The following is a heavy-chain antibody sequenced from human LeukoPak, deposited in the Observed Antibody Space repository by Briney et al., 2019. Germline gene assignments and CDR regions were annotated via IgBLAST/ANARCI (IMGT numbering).Heavy chain of an antibody. D-gene: IGHD6-13*01. CDR1: GFTFGDYA. CDR2: IRSKAYGGTT. V-gene: IGHV3-49*04. J-gene: IGHJ4*02. CDR3: TRLGIAAAGTYYFDY. Sequence: PGRSLRLSCTASGFTFGDYAMSWVRQAPGKGLEWGGFIRSKAYGGTTEYAASVKGRFTISRDDSKSIAYLQMNSLKTEDTAVYYCTRLGIAAAGTYYFDYWGQGTLVTVSS.